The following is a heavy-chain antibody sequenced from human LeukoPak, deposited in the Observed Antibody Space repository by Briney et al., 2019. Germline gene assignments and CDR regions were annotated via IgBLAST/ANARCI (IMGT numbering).Heavy chain of an antibody. V-gene: IGHV3-48*03. CDR3: ARTRDGPFDY. J-gene: IGHJ4*02. Sequence: PGVSLRLSCVVSGFTFSSYEMNWVRQSPGKGLEWLSHISSSGSSIQYADSVKGRFTISRDNAKNSLYLQMNSLRAEDTAVYYCARTRDGPFDYWGQGTLVTVSS. CDR1: GFTFSSYE. CDR2: ISSSGSSI. D-gene: IGHD5-24*01.